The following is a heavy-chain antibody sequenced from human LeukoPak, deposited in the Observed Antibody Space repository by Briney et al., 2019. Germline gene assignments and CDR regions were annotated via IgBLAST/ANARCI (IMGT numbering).Heavy chain of an antibody. Sequence: ASVKVSCKASRYTFTSYGISWVRQAPGQGLDWMGWISAYNGNTNYAQKLQGRVTMTTDTSTSTAYMELRSLRSDDTAVYYCARTSPLGYCSGGSCSAFDYWGQGTLVTVSS. CDR2: ISAYNGNT. V-gene: IGHV1-18*04. CDR1: RYTFTSYG. J-gene: IGHJ4*02. CDR3: ARTSPLGYCSGGSCSAFDY. D-gene: IGHD2-15*01.